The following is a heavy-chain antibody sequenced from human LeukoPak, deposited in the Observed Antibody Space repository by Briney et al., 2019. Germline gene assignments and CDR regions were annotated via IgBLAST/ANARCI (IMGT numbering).Heavy chain of an antibody. CDR2: LYTTGTT. V-gene: IGHV4-4*07. CDR1: GASITSCY. CDR3: VRDGANWEEPNDAFDT. D-gene: IGHD1-26*01. J-gene: IGHJ3*02. Sequence: PSETLSLTCAVSGASITSCYWSGVRQSAGKGLEGIGRLYTTGTTNYNPSLKSRVTMSGDPSKNQLSLTLTSVTAADTAVYYCVRDGANWEEPNDAFDTWGQGTLVTVSS.